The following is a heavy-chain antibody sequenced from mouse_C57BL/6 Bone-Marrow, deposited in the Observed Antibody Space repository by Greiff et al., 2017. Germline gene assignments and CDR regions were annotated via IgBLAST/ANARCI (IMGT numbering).Heavy chain of an antibody. J-gene: IGHJ3*01. CDR1: GYSITSGYY. CDR2: ISYDGSN. Sequence: EVKLMESGPGLVKPSQSLSLTCSVTGYSITSGYYWNWIRQFPGNKLEWMGYISYDGSNNYNPSLKNRISITRDTSKNQFFLKLNSVTTEDTATYYCARGGGLAFAYWGQGTLVTVSA. D-gene: IGHD2-4*01. CDR3: ARGGGLAFAY. V-gene: IGHV3-6*01.